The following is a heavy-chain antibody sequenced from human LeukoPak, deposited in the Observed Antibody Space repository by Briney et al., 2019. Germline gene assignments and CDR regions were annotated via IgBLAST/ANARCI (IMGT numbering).Heavy chain of an antibody. CDR2: IYYSGST. CDR3: VRATIVARPLRSYYFDF. V-gene: IGHV4-39*01. J-gene: IGHJ4*02. CDR1: GGSISSRSYY. D-gene: IGHD2-15*01. Sequence: SETLTLTCTVSGGSISSRSYYWGWIRHLPGKGLEWIGSIYYSGSTDYNPSLKRRVTISVDTSKNQLSLKLTSVTAADTAVYYCVRATIVARPLRSYYFDFWGQGALVTVSS.